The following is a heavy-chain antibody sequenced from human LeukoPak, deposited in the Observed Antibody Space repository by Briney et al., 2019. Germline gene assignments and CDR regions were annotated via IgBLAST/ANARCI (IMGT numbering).Heavy chain of an antibody. CDR3: AKAGLNGDYVDY. D-gene: IGHD4-17*01. CDR2: ISWNSGSI. J-gene: IGHJ4*02. CDR1: GFTFDDYA. V-gene: IGHV3-9*03. Sequence: GRSLRLSCAASGFTFDDYAMHWVRQAPGKGLEWVSGISWNSGSIGYANSVKGRFTISRDNAKNSLYLQMSSLRAEDMALYYCAKAGLNGDYVDYWGQGTLVTVSS.